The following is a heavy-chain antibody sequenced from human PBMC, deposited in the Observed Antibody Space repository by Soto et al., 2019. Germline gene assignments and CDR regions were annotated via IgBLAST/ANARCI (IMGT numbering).Heavy chain of an antibody. CDR1: GFTFSDYY. J-gene: IGHJ4*02. V-gene: IGHV3-11*01. Sequence: GGSLRLSCAASGFTFSDYYMSWIRQAPGKGLEWVSYISSSGSTIYYADSVKGRFTISRDNAKNSLYLQMNSLRAEDTAVYYCASNIGNTNSSSTKGGQGTLVTVSS. D-gene: IGHD6-13*01. CDR3: ASNIGNTNSSSTK. CDR2: ISSSGSTI.